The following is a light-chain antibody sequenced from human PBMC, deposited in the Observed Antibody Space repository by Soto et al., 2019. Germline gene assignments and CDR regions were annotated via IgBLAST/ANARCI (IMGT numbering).Light chain of an antibody. CDR3: QQFNTSPIT. J-gene: IGKJ5*01. Sequence: ALQLTQSPSSLSASVGDRVTITCRASQDISDSLAWHQQKPGKAPKFLIFVVSTLQSGVPSRFSGSGSGTDFTLTISNLQPEDVGTYYCQQFNTSPITFGQGTRLEIK. CDR2: VVS. V-gene: IGKV1-13*02. CDR1: QDISDS.